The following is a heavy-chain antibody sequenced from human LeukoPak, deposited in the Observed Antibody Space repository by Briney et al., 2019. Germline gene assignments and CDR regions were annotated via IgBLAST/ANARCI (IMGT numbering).Heavy chain of an antibody. CDR1: GYPFTKWE. CDR3: ATGPRNDP. V-gene: IGHV1-8*01. Sequence: GASVEVSCKTSGYPFTKWEINWVRQAAGQGLEWLGWVHPDNGNTYYAKRFRGRVTMSRDTSTTTAYMELSGLRSNDTAVYFCATGPRNDPGGQGTLVTVSS. D-gene: IGHD1-14*01. J-gene: IGHJ5*02. CDR2: VHPDNGNT.